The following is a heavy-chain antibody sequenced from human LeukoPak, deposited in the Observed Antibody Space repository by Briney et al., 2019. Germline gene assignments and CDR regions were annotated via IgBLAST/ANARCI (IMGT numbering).Heavy chain of an antibody. CDR3: AKEAGQDYGALDAFDV. V-gene: IGHV3-74*01. J-gene: IGHJ3*01. D-gene: IGHD3-16*01. CDR2: INTDGSST. Sequence: PGGSLRLSCAASGFTVSSNYMSWVRQAPGKGLVWVSRINTDGSSTTYADSVKGRFTISRDNAKNSLYLQMNSLRAEDTAVYYCAKEAGQDYGALDAFDVWGQGTMVTVSS. CDR1: GFTVSSNY.